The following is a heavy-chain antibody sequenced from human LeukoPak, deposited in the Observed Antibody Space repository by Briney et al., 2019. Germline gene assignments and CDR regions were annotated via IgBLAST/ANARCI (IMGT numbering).Heavy chain of an antibody. CDR3: AKEPRIAADGTFGY. D-gene: IGHD6-13*01. Sequence: GGSLRLSCAASGFTFSSYGMSWVRQAPGKGLEWVSGISGSGGSTHYADSVKGRFTISRDNSKNTLYLQMNSLRAEDTAVYYCAKEPRIAADGTFGYWGQGTLVTVSS. V-gene: IGHV3-23*01. CDR1: GFTFSSYG. CDR2: ISGSGGST. J-gene: IGHJ4*02.